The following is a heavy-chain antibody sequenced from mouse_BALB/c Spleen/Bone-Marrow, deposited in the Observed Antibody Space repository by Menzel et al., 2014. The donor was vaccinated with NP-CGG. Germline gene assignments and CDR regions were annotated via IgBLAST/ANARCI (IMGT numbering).Heavy chain of an antibody. CDR2: IRNRANGYTT. J-gene: IGHJ2*01. D-gene: IGHD2-3*01. CDR1: GFTFTDYY. V-gene: IGHV7-3*02. Sequence: EVKLVESVGGFVQPGGSLRLSCATSGFTFTDYYMSWVRQPPGKALEWLGFIRNRANGYTTGYSASVKGRFTISRDNSQSILYLQMNTLRAEDSATYYCARYDVYYYFDYWGQGTTLTVSS. CDR3: ARYDVYYYFDY.